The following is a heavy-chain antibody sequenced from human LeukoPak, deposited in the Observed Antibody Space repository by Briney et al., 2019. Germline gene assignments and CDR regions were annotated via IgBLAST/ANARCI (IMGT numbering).Heavy chain of an antibody. CDR1: GGSISSSSYY. V-gene: IGHV4-39*01. Sequence: PSETLSLTCTVSGGSISSSSYYWGWIRQPPGKGLEWIGSIYYSGSTYYNPSLKSRVTISVDTSKNQFSLKLSSVTAADTAVYYCARHRAAYSSSWYPPWGGYYSDYWGQGTLVTVSS. CDR2: IYYSGST. CDR3: ARHRAAYSSSWYPPWGGYYSDY. J-gene: IGHJ4*02. D-gene: IGHD6-13*01.